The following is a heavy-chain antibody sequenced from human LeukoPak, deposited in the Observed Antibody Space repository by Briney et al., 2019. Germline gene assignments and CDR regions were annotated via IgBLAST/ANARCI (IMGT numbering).Heavy chain of an antibody. CDR2: INAGNGNT. D-gene: IGHD2-15*01. Sequence: VASVKVSCKASGYTFTSYAMHWVRQAPGQRLEWIGWINAGNGNTKYSQKFQGRVTITRDTSASTAYMELSSLRSEDTAVYYCARGNYCSGGSCHKYDAFDIWGQGTMVTVSS. CDR3: ARGNYCSGGSCHKYDAFDI. J-gene: IGHJ3*02. V-gene: IGHV1-3*01. CDR1: GYTFTSYA.